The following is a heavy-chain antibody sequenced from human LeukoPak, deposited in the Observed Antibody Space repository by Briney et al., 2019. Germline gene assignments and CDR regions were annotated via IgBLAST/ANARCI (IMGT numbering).Heavy chain of an antibody. Sequence: SETLSLTCTVSGGSVSSISYYWTWIRQSPGKGLEWIGHIYQNGITNYFPSLETRLTISLDTSKNQFSLKLSSVTAADTAVYSCAKVSNGWPYFFDSWGQGVQVTVSS. CDR3: AKVSNGWPYFFDS. CDR1: GGSVSSISYY. V-gene: IGHV4-61*01. D-gene: IGHD6-19*01. J-gene: IGHJ4*02. CDR2: IYQNGIT.